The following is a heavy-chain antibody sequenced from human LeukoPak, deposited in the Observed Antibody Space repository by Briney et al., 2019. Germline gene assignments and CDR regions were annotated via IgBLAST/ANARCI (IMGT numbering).Heavy chain of an antibody. CDR3: ARMNYVSSGWGAPFDY. Sequence: GGSLRLSCAASGFTFNTYGMHWVRRAAGKGLEWVAVIWYDGSQKYYADSVRGRFTISRDNSKNTLYLQMNSLRAEDTAVYYCARMNYVSSGWGAPFDYWGQGTLVTVSS. D-gene: IGHD1-7*01. V-gene: IGHV3-33*01. J-gene: IGHJ4*02. CDR2: IWYDGSQK. CDR1: GFTFNTYG.